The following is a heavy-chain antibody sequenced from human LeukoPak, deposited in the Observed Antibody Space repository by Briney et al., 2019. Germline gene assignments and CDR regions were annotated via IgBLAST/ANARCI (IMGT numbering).Heavy chain of an antibody. D-gene: IGHD1-26*01. CDR1: GGSISSSNW. CDR2: IYHSGST. V-gene: IGHV4-4*02. Sequence: PSETLSLTCAVSGGSISSSNWWSWVRPPPGKGLEWIGEIYHSGSTNYNPSLKSRATISVDTSKNQFSLKLSSVTAADTAVYYCARRIVGAYNWFDPWGQGTLVTVSS. J-gene: IGHJ5*02. CDR3: ARRIVGAYNWFDP.